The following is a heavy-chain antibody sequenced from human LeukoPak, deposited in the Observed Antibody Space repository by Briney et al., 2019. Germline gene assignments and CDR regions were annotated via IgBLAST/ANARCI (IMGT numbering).Heavy chain of an antibody. CDR3: ATDASGDYLNH. D-gene: IGHD4-17*01. V-gene: IGHV1-24*01. CDR1: GYSFTELS. J-gene: IGHJ4*02. Sequence: ASVKVSCKVSGYSFTELSMHWVRQAPGKGLEWMGGFNPEDGETFYAQKFQGRVTMTEDTSTDTAYMELSSLSYDDTAVYYCATDASGDYLNHWGQGALVTVSS. CDR2: FNPEDGET.